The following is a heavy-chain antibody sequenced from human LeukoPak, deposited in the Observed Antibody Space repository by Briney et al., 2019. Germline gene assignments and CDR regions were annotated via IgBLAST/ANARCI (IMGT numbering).Heavy chain of an antibody. CDR1: GFTFSSYS. D-gene: IGHD6-13*01. Sequence: GGSLRLFCAASGFTFSSYSMNWVRQAPGKGLEWVSSISSSSSYIYYADSVKGRFTISRDNAKNSLYLQMNSLRAEDTAVYYCARDIRSAAQYWGQGTLVTVSS. J-gene: IGHJ4*02. CDR2: ISSSSSYI. CDR3: ARDIRSAAQY. V-gene: IGHV3-21*01.